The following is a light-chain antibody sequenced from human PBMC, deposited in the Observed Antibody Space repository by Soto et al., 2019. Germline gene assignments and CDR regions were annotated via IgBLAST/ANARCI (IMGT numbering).Light chain of an antibody. Sequence: DIQMTQSPSSLSASVGDRVTITCRASQSISSYLNWYQQKPGKAPKLLIYAASSLQSGVPSRFSGSGSGTDFTLTISSQQPEDFATYYCQQIYSTSWTFDQGTKVEIK. CDR3: QQIYSTSWT. CDR1: QSISSY. V-gene: IGKV1-39*01. J-gene: IGKJ1*01. CDR2: AAS.